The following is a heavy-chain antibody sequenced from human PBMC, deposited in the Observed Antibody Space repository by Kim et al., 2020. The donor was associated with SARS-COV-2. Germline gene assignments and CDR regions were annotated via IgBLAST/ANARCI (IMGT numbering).Heavy chain of an antibody. J-gene: IGHJ3*02. CDR1: GGSISSSNW. V-gene: IGHV4-4*02. CDR3: ARRPRGVGIVVVVAANNDAFDI. CDR2: IYHSGST. Sequence: SETLSLTCAVSGGSISSSNWWSWVRQPTGKGLEWIGEIYHSGSTNYNPSLKSRVTISVDKSKNQFSLKLSSVTAADTAVYYCARRPRGVGIVVVVAANNDAFDIWGQGTMGTVSS. D-gene: IGHD2-15*01.